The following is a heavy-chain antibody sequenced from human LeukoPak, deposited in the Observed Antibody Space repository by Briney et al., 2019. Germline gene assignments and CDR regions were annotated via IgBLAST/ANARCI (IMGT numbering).Heavy chain of an antibody. CDR1: GFTFSSYA. D-gene: IGHD3-16*01. J-gene: IGHJ4*02. CDR3: AKTLKPGIGPNYGFDY. V-gene: IGHV3-23*01. Sequence: GGSLRLSCAASGFTFSSYAMSWVRQAPGKGLEWVSAISGSGGSTYYADSVRGRFTISRDNSKNTLYLQMNSLRAEDTAVYYCAKTLKPGIGPNYGFDYWGQGPPVTASS. CDR2: ISGSGGST.